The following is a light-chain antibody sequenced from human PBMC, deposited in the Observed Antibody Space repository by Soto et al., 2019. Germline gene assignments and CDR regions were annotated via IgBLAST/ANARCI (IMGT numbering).Light chain of an antibody. J-gene: IGLJ2*01. CDR3: SSYTENNDHEV. V-gene: IGLV2-8*01. CDR1: SCDVGRYNY. CDR2: EVG. Sequence: QSALTQPPSASGSPGQSVTISCTGTSCDVGRYNYVSWYPQHPGKAPKLMIYEVGKQPSWVPDRFSGSKSGNTASLTVSGLQAEDEADYYWSSYTENNDHEVFGGGNKLTVL.